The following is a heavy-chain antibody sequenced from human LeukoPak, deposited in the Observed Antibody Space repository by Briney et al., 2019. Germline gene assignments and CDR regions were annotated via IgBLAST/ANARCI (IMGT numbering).Heavy chain of an antibody. CDR2: ISGSGGST. Sequence: GGSLRLSCAASGFTFSSYAMSWGRQAPGKGLEWVSAISGSGGSTYYAASVKGRFTISRDNSKNTLYLQMNRLRAEDTAVYSCAEDRPPRPEWIRGGWDYWGPGTLVTVSS. CDR3: AEDRPPRPEWIRGGWDY. CDR1: GFTFSSYA. J-gene: IGHJ4*02. D-gene: IGHD5-12*01. V-gene: IGHV3-23*01.